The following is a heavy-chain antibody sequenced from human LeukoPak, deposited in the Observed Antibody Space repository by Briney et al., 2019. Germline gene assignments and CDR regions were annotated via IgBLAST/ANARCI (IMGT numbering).Heavy chain of an antibody. D-gene: IGHD2-2*01. Sequence: PGGSLRLSCAASGFTFDDYAMHWVRQAPGKGLEWVSGISWNSGSIGYADSVKGRFTISRDNAKNSLYLQMNSLRAEDTAVYYCARDGHCSSTSCLDNYYYYMDVWGKGTTVTVSS. V-gene: IGHV3-9*01. CDR1: GFTFDDYA. J-gene: IGHJ6*03. CDR2: ISWNSGSI. CDR3: ARDGHCSSTSCLDNYYYYMDV.